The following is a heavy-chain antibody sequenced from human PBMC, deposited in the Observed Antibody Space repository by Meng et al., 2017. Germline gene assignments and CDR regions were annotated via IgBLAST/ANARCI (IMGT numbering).Heavy chain of an antibody. J-gene: IGHJ4*02. CDR2: INHSGST. D-gene: IGHD3-3*01. Sequence: QGQLQQGGAGLLKPSVTLSLTCAVYGGSFSGYYWSWIRQPPGKGLEWIGEINHSGSTNYNPSLKSRVTISVDTSKNQFSLKLSSVTAADTAVYYCARGRRFLEWFDYWGQGTLVTVSS. V-gene: IGHV4-34*01. CDR3: ARGRRFLEWFDY. CDR1: GGSFSGYY.